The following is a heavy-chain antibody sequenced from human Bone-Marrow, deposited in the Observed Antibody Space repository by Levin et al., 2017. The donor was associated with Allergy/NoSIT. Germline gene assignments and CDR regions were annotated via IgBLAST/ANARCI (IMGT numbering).Heavy chain of an antibody. CDR3: ARWRRVYSGYDGGYNFFALDP. CDR2: IYYSGST. Sequence: SQTLSLTCTVSGGSVSSGSYYWSWIRQPPGKGLEWIGYIYYSGSTNYNPSLKSRVTISVDTSKNQFSLKLSSVTAADTAVYYCARWRRVYSGYDGGYNFFALDPWGQGTLVTVSS. D-gene: IGHD5-12*01. J-gene: IGHJ5*02. CDR1: GGSVSSGSYY. V-gene: IGHV4-61*01.